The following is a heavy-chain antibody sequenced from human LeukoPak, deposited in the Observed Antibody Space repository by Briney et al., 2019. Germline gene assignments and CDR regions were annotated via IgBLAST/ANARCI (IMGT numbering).Heavy chain of an antibody. CDR2: IYYSGST. D-gene: IGHD6-13*01. CDR3: AREGIGGSSWYLDYFDY. Sequence: SETLSLTCTVSGGSISSSSYYWGWIRQPPGKGLEWIGSIYYSGSTYYNPSLKSRVTISVDTSKNQFSLKLSSVTAADTAVYYCAREGIGGSSWYLDYFDYWGQGTLVTVSS. CDR1: GGSISSSSYY. J-gene: IGHJ4*02. V-gene: IGHV4-39*07.